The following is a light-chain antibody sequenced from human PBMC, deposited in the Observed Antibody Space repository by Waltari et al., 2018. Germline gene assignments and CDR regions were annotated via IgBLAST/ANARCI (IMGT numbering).Light chain of an antibody. V-gene: IGKV3D-15*01. J-gene: IGKJ4*01. Sequence: EIVMTQSPATLSVSPGERATLSCRASQSVSSNLAWYQQKPGQAPRLLIYGASTRATGIPASFSGSGSGTEFTLTISSLQSEDFAVYYCQQYNNWPPFGGGTKVEIE. CDR1: QSVSSN. CDR3: QQYNNWPP. CDR2: GAS.